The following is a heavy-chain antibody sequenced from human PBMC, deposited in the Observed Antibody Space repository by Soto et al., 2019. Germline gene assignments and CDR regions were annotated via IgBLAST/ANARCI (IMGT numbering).Heavy chain of an antibody. CDR2: INHSGST. Sequence: SETLSLTCAVYGGSFSGYYWSWIRQPPGKGLEWIGEINHSGSTNYNPSLKSRVTISVDTSKNQFSLKLSSVTAADTAVYYCARATGVCSGGSCYPDWFDPWGQGTLVTVSS. CDR3: ARATGVCSGGSCYPDWFDP. V-gene: IGHV4-34*01. J-gene: IGHJ5*02. CDR1: GGSFSGYY. D-gene: IGHD2-15*01.